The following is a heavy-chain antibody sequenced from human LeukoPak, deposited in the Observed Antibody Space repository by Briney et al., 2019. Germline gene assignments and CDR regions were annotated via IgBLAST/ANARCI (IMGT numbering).Heavy chain of an antibody. J-gene: IGHJ6*03. CDR2: IIPIFGTA. CDR3: AGGEYYYGSGSYSKRYYYYYYMDV. CDR1: GGTFSSYA. Sequence: GGSVKVSCKASGGTFSSYAISWVRQAPGQGLEWMGGIIPIFGTANYAQKFQGRVTITTDESTSTAYMELSSLRSEDTAVYYCAGGEYYYGSGSYSKRYYYYYYMDVWGKGTTVTVSS. D-gene: IGHD3-10*01. V-gene: IGHV1-69*05.